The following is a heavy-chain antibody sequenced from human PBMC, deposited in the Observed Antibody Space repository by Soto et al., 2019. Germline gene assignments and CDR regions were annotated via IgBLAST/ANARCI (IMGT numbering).Heavy chain of an antibody. CDR3: ANSRISMVRGLIIIPNY. Sequence: GGSLRLSCAASGFPFTGYAMSWVRQAPGKGLEWVSAISGHGDATFYADSVKGRFTISRDSSKNTLYLNMNSLRAEDTALYYCANSRISMVRGLIIIPNYWGQGTLVTVS. D-gene: IGHD3-10*01. CDR2: ISGHGDAT. J-gene: IGHJ4*02. CDR1: GFPFTGYA. V-gene: IGHV3-23*01.